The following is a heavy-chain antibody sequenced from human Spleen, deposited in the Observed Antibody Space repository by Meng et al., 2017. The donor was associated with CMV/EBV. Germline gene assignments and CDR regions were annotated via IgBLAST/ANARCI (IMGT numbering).Heavy chain of an antibody. CDR1: GGSFSGYY. Sequence: QVQLQPWGAGLLKPSETLSLTCAVYGGSFSGYYWSWIRQPPGKGLEWIGEINHSGSTNYNPSLKSRVTISVDTSKNQFSLKLSSVTAADTAVYYCARGRGGSTYGRFDYWGQGTLVTVSS. CDR2: INHSGST. D-gene: IGHD1-26*01. J-gene: IGHJ4*02. V-gene: IGHV4-34*01. CDR3: ARGRGGSTYGRFDY.